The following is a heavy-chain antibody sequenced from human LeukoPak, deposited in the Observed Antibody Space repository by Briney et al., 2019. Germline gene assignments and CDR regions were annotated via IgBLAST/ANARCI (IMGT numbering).Heavy chain of an antibody. CDR1: GYSFTCYW. Sequence: GESLKISCKGSGYSFTCYWIGWVRQMPGKGLEWMGIIYPGDSDTRYSPSFQGQVTISADKSISTAYLQWSSLKVSDTAMYYCASTITIFGVVLKDAFDIWGQGTMVTVSS. J-gene: IGHJ3*02. CDR2: IYPGDSDT. D-gene: IGHD3-3*01. V-gene: IGHV5-51*01. CDR3: ASTITIFGVVLKDAFDI.